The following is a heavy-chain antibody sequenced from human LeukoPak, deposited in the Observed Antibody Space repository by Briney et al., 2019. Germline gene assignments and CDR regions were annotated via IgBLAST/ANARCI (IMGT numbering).Heavy chain of an antibody. CDR1: GFTFSSYV. D-gene: IGHD1-26*01. Sequence: GGSLRLSCAASGFTFSSYVMSWVRQAPGKGLEWVANIKQDGSEKYYVDSVKGRFTISRDNAKNSLYLQMNSLRAEDTAVYYCASATDYYYYMDVWGKGTTVTVSS. J-gene: IGHJ6*03. CDR3: ASATDYYYYMDV. CDR2: IKQDGSEK. V-gene: IGHV3-7*01.